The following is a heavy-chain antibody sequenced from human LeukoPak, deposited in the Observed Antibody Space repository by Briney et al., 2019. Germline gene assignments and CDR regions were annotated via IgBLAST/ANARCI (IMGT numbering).Heavy chain of an antibody. J-gene: IGHJ4*02. CDR3: ARDGRYYYDSSGYLDY. V-gene: IGHV3-7*01. D-gene: IGHD3-22*01. Sequence: GGSLRLSCATSGFTFSSYWMSWVRQAPGKGLEWVANIKQDGSEKYYVDSVKGRFTISRDNAKNSLYLQMNSLRAEDTAVYYCARDGRYYYDSSGYLDYWGQGTLVTVSS. CDR1: GFTFSSYW. CDR2: IKQDGSEK.